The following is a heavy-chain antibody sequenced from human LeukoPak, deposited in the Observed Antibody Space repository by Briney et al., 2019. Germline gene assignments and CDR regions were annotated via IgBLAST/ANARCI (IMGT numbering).Heavy chain of an antibody. CDR1: GFIFTNYF. CDR3: ATDRGWRTSGYYLYYFEY. Sequence: GGSLRLSCAASGFIFTNYFMSWARQAPGKGLEWVASIKHDGSEKYYVDSVRGRFTISRDNTKNSLYLQMSSPRAEDTAVYYCATDRGWRTSGYYLYYFEYWGQGTLVTFSS. D-gene: IGHD3-3*01. V-gene: IGHV3-7*01. CDR2: IKHDGSEK. J-gene: IGHJ4*02.